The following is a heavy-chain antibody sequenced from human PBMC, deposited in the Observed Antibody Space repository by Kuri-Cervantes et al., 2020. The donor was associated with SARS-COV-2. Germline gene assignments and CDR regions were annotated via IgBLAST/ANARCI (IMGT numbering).Heavy chain of an antibody. V-gene: IGHV3-30-3*01. CDR3: AGEMSGSDYMDV. Sequence: LSLTCAASGFTFSSYAMHWVRQAPGKGLEWVAVISYDGSNKYYADSVKGRFTISRDNSKNTLYLQMNSLRAEDTAVYYCAGEMSGSDYMDVWGKGTTVTVSS. D-gene: IGHD3-10*01. CDR2: ISYDGSNK. J-gene: IGHJ6*03. CDR1: GFTFSSYA.